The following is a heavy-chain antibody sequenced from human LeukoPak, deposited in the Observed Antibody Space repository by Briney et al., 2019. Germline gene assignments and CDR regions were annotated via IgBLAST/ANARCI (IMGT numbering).Heavy chain of an antibody. V-gene: IGHV3-21*01. CDR1: GFTFSTYT. CDR3: AREGKDQDFDY. Sequence: GGPLRLSCTASGFTFSTYTMNWVRQAPGKGLEWVSSLSSNNRYIYYGDSMKGRFTVSRDNAKNSLYLQMNSLRAEDTAVYYCAREGKDQDFDYWGQGTLVTVSS. D-gene: IGHD3-10*01. J-gene: IGHJ4*02. CDR2: LSSNNRYI.